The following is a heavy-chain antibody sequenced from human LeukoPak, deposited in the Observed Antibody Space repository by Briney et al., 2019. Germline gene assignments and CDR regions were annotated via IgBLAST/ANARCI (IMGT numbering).Heavy chain of an antibody. V-gene: IGHV4-59*08. D-gene: IGHD6-19*01. CDR2: IHDSGST. J-gene: IGHJ4*02. CDR3: ARWYYSGWAFDY. CDR1: GGTISSNY. Sequence: SPSLSLTWTVSGGTISSNYWDWIRHPPGEGLEWNGYIHDSGSTKYNPSLKSRVAIPVDTSKNQFSLKLSSVTAADTAVYYCARWYYSGWAFDYWGQGTLVTVSS.